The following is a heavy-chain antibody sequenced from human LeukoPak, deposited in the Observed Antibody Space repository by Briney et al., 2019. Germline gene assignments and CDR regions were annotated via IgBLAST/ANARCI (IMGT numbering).Heavy chain of an antibody. D-gene: IGHD4-23*01. J-gene: IGHJ4*02. CDR1: GGSFSTYY. CDR3: ARASLGSGAATVVPTDY. CDR2: INHSGST. V-gene: IGHV4-34*01. Sequence: SETLSLTCAAYGGSFSTYYWSWIRHPPGKGLKWIGKINHSGSTNYNQSLKSRVTISVDASNNQFSLKLSSVTAADTAVYYCARASLGSGAATVVPTDYWGQGTLVTVSS.